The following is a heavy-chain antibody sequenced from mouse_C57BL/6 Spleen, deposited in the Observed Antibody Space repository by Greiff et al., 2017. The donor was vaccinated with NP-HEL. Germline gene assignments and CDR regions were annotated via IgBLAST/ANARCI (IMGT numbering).Heavy chain of an antibody. D-gene: IGHD2-10*02. Sequence: VQLQQSGAELVKPGASVKISCKASGYTFTDYYINWVKQRPGQGLEWIGKIGPGSGSTYYIEKFKGKATLTADKYSSTAYMQLSSLTSEDSVVYISARGAPSISSFDYRGPSTPLSHSPQ. CDR1: GYTFTDYY. J-gene: IGHJ2*02. V-gene: IGHV1-77*01. CDR3: ARGAPSISSFDY. CDR2: IGPGSGST.